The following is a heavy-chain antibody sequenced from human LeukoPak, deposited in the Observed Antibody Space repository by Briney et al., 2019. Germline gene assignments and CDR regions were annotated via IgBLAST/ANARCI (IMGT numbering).Heavy chain of an antibody. D-gene: IGHD2-2*01. CDR1: GGSISSYY. CDR2: IYYSGST. Sequence: SETLSLTCTVSGGSISSYYWSWIRRPPGKGLEWIGYIYYSGSTNYNPSLKSRVTISVDTSKNQFSLKLSSVTAADTAVYYCARQLGYCSSTSCNDAFDIWGQGTMVTVSS. J-gene: IGHJ3*02. CDR3: ARQLGYCSSTSCNDAFDI. V-gene: IGHV4-59*08.